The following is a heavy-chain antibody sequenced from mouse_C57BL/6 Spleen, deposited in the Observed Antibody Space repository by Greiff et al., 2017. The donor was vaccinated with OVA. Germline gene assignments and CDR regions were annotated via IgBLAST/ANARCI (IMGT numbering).Heavy chain of an antibody. D-gene: IGHD3-2*02. CDR2: IYPGDGDT. CDR1: GYAFSSYW. Sequence: LVESGASVKISCKASGYAFSSYWMNWVKQRPGKGLEWIGQIYPGDGDTNYNGKFKGKATLTADKSSSTAYMQLSSLTSEDSAVYFCARSRAAQATWFAYWGQGTLVTVSA. J-gene: IGHJ3*01. V-gene: IGHV1-80*01. CDR3: ARSRAAQATWFAY.